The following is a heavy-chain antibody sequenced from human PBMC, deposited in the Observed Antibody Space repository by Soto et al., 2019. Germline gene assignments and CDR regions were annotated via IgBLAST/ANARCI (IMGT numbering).Heavy chain of an antibody. Sequence: QVQLQESGPGLVKPSGTLSLTCAVSGGSISSSNLWTWVRQPPGKGLEWIGEIYHGGSTNYNPSLKRRVTIAVDKSRSQFSLRLSSVTAAATAVYYCARSPRSIAAGGIDYWGQGILVTVSS. D-gene: IGHD6-13*01. J-gene: IGHJ4*02. CDR2: IYHGGST. CDR3: ARSPRSIAAGGIDY. CDR1: GGSISSSNL. V-gene: IGHV4-4*02.